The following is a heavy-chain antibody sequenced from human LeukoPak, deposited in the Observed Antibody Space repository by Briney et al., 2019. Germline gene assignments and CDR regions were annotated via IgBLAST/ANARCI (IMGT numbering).Heavy chain of an antibody. J-gene: IGHJ4*02. CDR1: GFTFSSYA. Sequence: GGSLRLSCAASGFTFSSYAMSWVRQAPGKGLEWVLVISGSGGSTYYTDSVKGRFTISRDNSKNTLYLQMNSLRAEDTAIYYCARDFHYFFDYCGQGTLVTVSS. D-gene: IGHD3-9*01. CDR3: ARDFHYFFDY. V-gene: IGHV3-23*01. CDR2: ISGSGGST.